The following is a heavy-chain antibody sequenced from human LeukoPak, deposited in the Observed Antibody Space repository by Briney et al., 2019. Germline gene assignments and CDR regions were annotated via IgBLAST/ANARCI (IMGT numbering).Heavy chain of an antibody. CDR2: IIPIFGTA. J-gene: IGHJ4*02. V-gene: IGHV1-69*13. Sequence: SVKVSFTASGGTFSIYAISWVRQAPGQGLEWMGGIIPIFGTANYAQKFQGRVTITADESTSTAYMELSSLRSEDTAVYYCARDHGYGSYQYYFDYWGQGTLVTVSS. CDR1: GGTFSIYA. D-gene: IGHD1-26*01. CDR3: ARDHGYGSYQYYFDY.